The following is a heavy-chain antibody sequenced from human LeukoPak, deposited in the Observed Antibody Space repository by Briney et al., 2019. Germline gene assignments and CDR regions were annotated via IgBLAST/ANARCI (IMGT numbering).Heavy chain of an antibody. CDR2: IYYSGST. D-gene: IGHD6-19*01. J-gene: IGHJ6*02. CDR1: GGSISSYY. Sequence: PSETLSLTCTVSGGSISSYYWSWIRQPPGKGLEWIGYIYYSGSTNYNPSLKSRVTISVDTSKNQFSLKLSSVTAADTAVYYCARHIRSSGTLYYYYYGMDVWGQGTTVTVSS. CDR3: ARHIRSSGTLYYYYYGMDV. V-gene: IGHV4-59*08.